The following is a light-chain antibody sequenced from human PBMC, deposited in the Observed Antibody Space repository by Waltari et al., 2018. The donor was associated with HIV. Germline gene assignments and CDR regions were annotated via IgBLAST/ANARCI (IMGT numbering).Light chain of an antibody. V-gene: IGLV2-23*01. J-gene: IGLJ3*02. CDR1: SSDVGSCKF. CDR2: EGT. Sequence: QSALTQPASVSGSPGQSISISCTGTSSDVGSCKFFSWYQQHPGKAPKLLIYEGTKRPSGVSKRFSASKSGNTASLTISGLQAEDEADYYCCSCATPNTRVFGGGTKLTVL. CDR3: CSCATPNTRV.